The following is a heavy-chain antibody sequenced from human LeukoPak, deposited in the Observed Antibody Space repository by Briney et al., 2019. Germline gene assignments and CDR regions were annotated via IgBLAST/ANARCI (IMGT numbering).Heavy chain of an antibody. Sequence: GGSLRLSCAASGFTLGIYAMSWVRQAPGKGLEWVSGISNTGLTTYYIDSVKGRFTISRDSSKNTLNLQMDSLRTEGTAVYYCAKVRKGVGAFDIWGQGIMVTVSS. CDR1: GFTLGIYA. D-gene: IGHD3-16*01. J-gene: IGHJ3*02. CDR3: AKVRKGVGAFDI. CDR2: ISNTGLTT. V-gene: IGHV3-23*01.